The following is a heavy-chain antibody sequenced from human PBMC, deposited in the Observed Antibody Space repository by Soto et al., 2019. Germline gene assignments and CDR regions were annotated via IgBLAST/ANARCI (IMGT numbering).Heavy chain of an antibody. Sequence: GSLRLSCAASGFAFSSEWMHWVRQAPGKGLVWVSRIDPYDTGITYADSVKGRFTISRDNAKNTLYLQMNSLRAEDTAVYYCTSDTFGARDSWGQGTLVTVSS. D-gene: IGHD2-15*01. CDR2: IDPYDTGI. V-gene: IGHV3-74*01. CDR3: TSDTFGARDS. J-gene: IGHJ4*02. CDR1: GFAFSSEW.